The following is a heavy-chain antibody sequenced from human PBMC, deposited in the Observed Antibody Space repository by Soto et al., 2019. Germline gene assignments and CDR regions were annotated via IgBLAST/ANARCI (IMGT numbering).Heavy chain of an antibody. V-gene: IGHV3-74*01. J-gene: IGHJ4*02. CDR1: GFTFSSYW. CDR3: ARDLVEMATIRPFDY. CDR2: INSDGSST. Sequence: EVQLVESGGGLVQPGGSLRLSCAASGFTFSSYWMHWVRQAPGKGLVWVSRINSDGSSTSYADSVKGRFTISRDNAKNTLYLQMNSLRAEDTAVYYYARDLVEMATIRPFDYWGQGTLVTVSS. D-gene: IGHD5-12*01.